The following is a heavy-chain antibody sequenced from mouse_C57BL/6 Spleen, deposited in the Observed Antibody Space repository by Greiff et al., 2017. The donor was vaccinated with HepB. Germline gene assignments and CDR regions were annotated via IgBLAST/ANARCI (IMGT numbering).Heavy chain of an antibody. J-gene: IGHJ3*01. Sequence: QVQLQQPGAELVKPGASVKLSCKASGYTFTSYWMQWVKQRPGQGLEWIGEIDPSDSYTNYNQKFKGKATLTVDTSSSTAYMQLSSLTSEDSAVYYCAIITTVVATEAYWGQGTLVTVSA. CDR3: AIITTVVATEAY. D-gene: IGHD1-1*01. V-gene: IGHV1-50*01. CDR1: GYTFTSYW. CDR2: IDPSDSYT.